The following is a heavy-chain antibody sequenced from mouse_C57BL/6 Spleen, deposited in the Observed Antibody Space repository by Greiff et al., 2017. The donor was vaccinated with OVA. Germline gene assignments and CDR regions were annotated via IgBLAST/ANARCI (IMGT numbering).Heavy chain of an antibody. D-gene: IGHD3-3*01. Sequence: VQLQQSGAELVRPGTSVKVSCKASGYAFTNYLIEWVKQRPGQGLEWIGVINPGSGGTNYNEKFKGKATLTVDKSSSTAYMELRSLTSEDSAVYYCARGRLGTLRDSAMDYGGQGTSVTVSS. V-gene: IGHV1-54*01. CDR2: INPGSGGT. CDR1: GYAFTNYL. CDR3: ARGRLGTLRDSAMDY. J-gene: IGHJ4*01.